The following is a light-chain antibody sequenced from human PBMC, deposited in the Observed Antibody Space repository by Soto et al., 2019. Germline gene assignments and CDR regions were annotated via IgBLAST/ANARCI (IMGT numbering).Light chain of an antibody. J-gene: IGLJ2*01. CDR3: SSYAGNNNVI. Sequence: QSALTQPPSASGSPGQSVTISCTGTSSDVGSYRFVSWYQQHPGKAPKLLIYEVSKRPSGVPDRFSASTSGNTASLTVSGLQADDEADYYCSSYAGNNNVIFGGGTKVPVL. V-gene: IGLV2-8*01. CDR1: SSDVGSYRF. CDR2: EVS.